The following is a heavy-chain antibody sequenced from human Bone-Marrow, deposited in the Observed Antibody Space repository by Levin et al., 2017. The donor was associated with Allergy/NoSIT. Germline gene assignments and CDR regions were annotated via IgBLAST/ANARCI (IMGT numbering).Heavy chain of an antibody. CDR1: GYTFTSYD. D-gene: IGHD5-18*01. J-gene: IGHJ4*02. Sequence: ASVKVSCKASGYTFTSYDINWVRQATGQGLEWMGWMNPNSGNTGYAQKFQGRVTMTRNTSISTAYMELSSLRSEDTAVYYCARGRGYSYGLIFDYWGQGTLVTVSS. CDR2: MNPNSGNT. V-gene: IGHV1-8*01. CDR3: ARGRGYSYGLIFDY.